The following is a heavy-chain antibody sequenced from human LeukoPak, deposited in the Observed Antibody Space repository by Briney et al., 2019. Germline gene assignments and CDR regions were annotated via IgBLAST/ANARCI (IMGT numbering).Heavy chain of an antibody. CDR2: IYYSGST. J-gene: IGHJ3*02. V-gene: IGHV4-39*01. Sequence: SETLSLTCTASGGSISSSSYYWGWIRQPPGKGLEWIGSIYYSGSTYYNPSLKSRVTISVDTSKNQFSLKLSFVTAADTAVYYCARRSDVSAFDIWGQGTMVTVSS. CDR3: ARRSDVSAFDI. CDR1: GGSISSSSYY.